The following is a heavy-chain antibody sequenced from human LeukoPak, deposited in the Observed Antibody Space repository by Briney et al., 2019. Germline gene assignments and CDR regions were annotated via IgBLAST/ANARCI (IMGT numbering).Heavy chain of an antibody. CDR3: AGAGHSSTWTNFDY. D-gene: IGHD6-13*01. V-gene: IGHV4-61*01. CDR2: IYYSGST. CDR1: GGSVSSGRYY. Sequence: PSETLSLTCTVSGGSVSSGRYYWSWIRQPPGKGLEWIGYIYYSGSTNYNPSLKSRITISVDTSKNQVSLKLNSVTAADTAVYYCAGAGHSSTWTNFDYWGQGTLVTVSS. J-gene: IGHJ4*02.